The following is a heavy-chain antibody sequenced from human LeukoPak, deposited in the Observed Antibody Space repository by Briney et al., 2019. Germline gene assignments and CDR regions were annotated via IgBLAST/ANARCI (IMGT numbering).Heavy chain of an antibody. V-gene: IGHV4-34*01. J-gene: IGHJ4*02. CDR1: GGSFSGYY. D-gene: IGHD3-3*01. CDR3: ARGRRGYDFCSGLRPYYFDY. Sequence: SETLSLTCAVYGGSFSGYYWSWIRQPPEKGLDWIGEITRTGRINYNPSLKSRVTISVDTSKNQFSLKLSSVTAADTAVYYCARGRRGYDFCSGLRPYYFDYWGQGTLVTVSS. CDR2: ITRTGRI.